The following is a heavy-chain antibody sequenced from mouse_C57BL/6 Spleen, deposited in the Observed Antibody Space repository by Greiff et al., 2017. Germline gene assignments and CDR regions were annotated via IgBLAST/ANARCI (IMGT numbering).Heavy chain of an antibody. CDR1: GYTFTDYE. V-gene: IGHV1-15*01. Sequence: QVQLQQSGAELVRPGASVTLSCKASGYTFTDYEMHWVKQTPVHGLEWIGAIDPETGGTAYNQKFKGKAILTADKSSSTAYMQLRSLTSEDSAVYYCTRDGGLYCSWGYWGQGTTLTVSS. J-gene: IGHJ2*01. D-gene: IGHD2-12*01. CDR2: IDPETGGT. CDR3: TRDGGLYCSWGY.